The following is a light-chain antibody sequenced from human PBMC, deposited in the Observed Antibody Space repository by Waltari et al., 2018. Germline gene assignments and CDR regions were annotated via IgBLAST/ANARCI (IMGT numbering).Light chain of an antibody. Sequence: VMTQSPLSLSVTLGQPASISCRSSQSLVYSDGNTYLNWFHQRPGQSPRSLIYKGSMGDSGDPGRFSGSGSVTDLTLKISTVEAEDVGIYYCMQGTRWPGTFGPGTKVEVK. CDR2: KGS. V-gene: IGKV2-30*01. J-gene: IGKJ1*01. CDR3: MQGTRWPGT. CDR1: QSLVYSDGNTY.